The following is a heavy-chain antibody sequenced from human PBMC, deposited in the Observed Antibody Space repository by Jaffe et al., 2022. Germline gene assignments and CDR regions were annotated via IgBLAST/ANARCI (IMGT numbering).Heavy chain of an antibody. J-gene: IGHJ4*02. V-gene: IGHV3-23*01. D-gene: IGHD3-16*02. CDR3: AKAHSVSSGKRTPDYFDY. CDR1: GFTFSSYA. CDR2: ISGSGGST. Sequence: EVQLLESGGGLVQPGGSLRLSCAASGFTFSSYAMNWVRQAPGKGLEWVSDISGSGGSTYHADSVKGRFTISRDNSKNTLYLQMNSLRAEDTAVYYCAKAHSVSSGKRTPDYFDYWGQGTLVTVSS.